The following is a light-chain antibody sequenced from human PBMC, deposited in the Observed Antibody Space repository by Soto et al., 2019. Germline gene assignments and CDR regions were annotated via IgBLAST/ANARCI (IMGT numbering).Light chain of an antibody. V-gene: IGLV1-40*01. Sequence: QSVLTQPPSVSGAPGQRVTISCTGSSSNFGAGYDVHWYQQLPGTVPKLLIYANNNRPSGVPDRFSGSRSGTSASLAITGLQAGDEADYYCQSYDSSLSEWVFGGGTKLTVL. CDR3: QSYDSSLSEWV. J-gene: IGLJ2*01. CDR2: ANN. CDR1: SSNFGAGYD.